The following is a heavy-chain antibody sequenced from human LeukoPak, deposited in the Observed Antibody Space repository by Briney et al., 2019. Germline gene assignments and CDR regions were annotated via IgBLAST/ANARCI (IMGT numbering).Heavy chain of an antibody. CDR3: TRAPREWLLGYYFDY. Sequence: GGSLRLSCTASGFTFSTYWMSWVRQAPGKGLEWVANIKYDGSEKYYVDSVNGRFTISRDNAKNSLYLQVNSLRAEDTAVYYCTRAPREWLLGYYFDYWGQGTLVTVSS. CDR1: GFTFSTYW. V-gene: IGHV3-7*01. D-gene: IGHD3-3*01. J-gene: IGHJ4*02. CDR2: IKYDGSEK.